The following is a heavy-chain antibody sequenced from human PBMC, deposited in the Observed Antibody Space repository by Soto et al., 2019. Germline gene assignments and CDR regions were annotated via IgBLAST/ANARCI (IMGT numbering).Heavy chain of an antibody. V-gene: IGHV4-39*01. J-gene: IGHJ3*01. D-gene: IGHD4-17*01. CDR3: ARHFRSATTGRGDFDV. Sequence: QLQLQESGPGLVKPSETLSLTCTVSGDSIANNNYLWGWIRQPPGKGLEWIGSIYHTGSTYFAPCLESRVSMSVGTASNQVYLHLTSVTATDTAVYYCARHFRSATTGRGDFDVWGQGTMLTVSS. CDR2: IYHTGST. CDR1: GDSIANNNYL.